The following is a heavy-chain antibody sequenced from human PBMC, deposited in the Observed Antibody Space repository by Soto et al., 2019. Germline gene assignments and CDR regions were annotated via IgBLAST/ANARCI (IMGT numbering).Heavy chain of an antibody. V-gene: IGHV3-48*02. CDR1: GFTFSSYS. J-gene: IGHJ4*02. D-gene: IGHD3-10*01. CDR3: ARAPLGSGSYSPFDY. Sequence: GGSLRLSCAASGFTFSSYSMNWVRQAPGKGLEWVSYISSSSSTIYYADSVKGRFTISRDNAKNSLYLQMNSLRDEDTAVYYCARAPLGSGSYSPFDYWGQGTLVTVSS. CDR2: ISSSSSTI.